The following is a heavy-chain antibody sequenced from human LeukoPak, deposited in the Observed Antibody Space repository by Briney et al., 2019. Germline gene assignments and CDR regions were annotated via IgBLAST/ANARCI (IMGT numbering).Heavy chain of an antibody. CDR3: AKGRGAFDI. CDR1: GFTFSSYG. V-gene: IGHV3-30*18. CDR2: ISNDGSNK. Sequence: GGSLRLSCVASGFTFSSYGMHWVRQAPGRGLEWVAVISNDGSNKYYADSVKGRFTISRDNSKNTLYLQMNSLRAEDTAVYYCAKGRGAFDIWGQGTMVTVSS. J-gene: IGHJ3*02. D-gene: IGHD3-10*01.